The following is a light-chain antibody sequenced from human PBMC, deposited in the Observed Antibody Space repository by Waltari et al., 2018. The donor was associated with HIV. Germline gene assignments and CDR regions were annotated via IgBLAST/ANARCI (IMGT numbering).Light chain of an antibody. CDR2: EVS. Sequence: QSALTQPAYVSGSPGQSITISCTGPTSDADSFDYVSWYQQHPGKVPTPIISEVSFRASGVSNRFSAAKSGNTTSLTISGLQAEDEAVYYCGSYTATNSMMFGGGTKLTVL. CDR1: TSDADSFDY. CDR3: GSYTATNSMM. V-gene: IGLV2-14*01. J-gene: IGLJ3*02.